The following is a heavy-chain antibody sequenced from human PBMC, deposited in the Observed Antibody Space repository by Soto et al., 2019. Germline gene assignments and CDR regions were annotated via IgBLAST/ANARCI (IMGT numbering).Heavy chain of an antibody. CDR1: GFTFSSYG. V-gene: IGHV3-33*01. D-gene: IGHD5-18*01. CDR3: ARDTYSYGPIYYYYYYGMDV. Sequence: QVQLVESGGGVVQPGRSLRLSCAASGFTFSSYGMHWVRQAPGKGLEWVAVIWYDGSNKYYADSVKGRFTISRDNSKNTLYLQMNSLRAEDTAVYYCARDTYSYGPIYYYYYYGMDVWGQGTTVTVSS. J-gene: IGHJ6*02. CDR2: IWYDGSNK.